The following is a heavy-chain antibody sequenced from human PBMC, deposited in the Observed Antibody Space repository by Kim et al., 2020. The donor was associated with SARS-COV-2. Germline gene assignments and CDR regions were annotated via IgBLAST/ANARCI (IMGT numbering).Heavy chain of an antibody. CDR1: GNSISDYH. Sequence: SETLSLTCTVSGNSISDYHWTWIRQPPGKRLEYIGSIYFSGGTDYNPSLKSRVTISVDTAKNQFSLNLSSVTAAETAVHYCALHFSLNPIFFDHCGHGT. V-gene: IGHV4-59*12. CDR2: IYFSGGT. D-gene: IGHD3-3*02. J-gene: IGHJ4*01. CDR3: ALHFSLNPIFFDH.